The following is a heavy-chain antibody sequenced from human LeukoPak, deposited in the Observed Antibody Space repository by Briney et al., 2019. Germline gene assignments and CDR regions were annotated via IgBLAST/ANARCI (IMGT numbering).Heavy chain of an antibody. Sequence: ASVKVSCKASGYTFTNYDINWVRQATGQGPEWMGWMNPKSGNTGYAQKFQGRVTMTRNTSISTAYMELSSLRSDDTAVYYCARDQDIVVVVAALRQREMGGFDPWGQGTLVTVS. J-gene: IGHJ5*02. V-gene: IGHV1-8*01. D-gene: IGHD2-15*01. CDR3: ARDQDIVVVVAALRQREMGGFDP. CDR1: GYTFTNYD. CDR2: MNPKSGNT.